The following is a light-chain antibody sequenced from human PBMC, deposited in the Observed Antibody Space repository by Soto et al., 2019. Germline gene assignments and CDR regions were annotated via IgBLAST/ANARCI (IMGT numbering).Light chain of an antibody. V-gene: IGKV1-5*03. CDR1: QSISSW. Sequence: DIQMTQSPSTLSASVGDRVTITCRASQSISSWLAWYQQKPGKAPKLLIYKASSLESGVPSRFSGSGSGTEXTXXISXXQPXXFATYYCQQYNSYPITFGQGTRLEIK. CDR3: QQYNSYPIT. CDR2: KAS. J-gene: IGKJ5*01.